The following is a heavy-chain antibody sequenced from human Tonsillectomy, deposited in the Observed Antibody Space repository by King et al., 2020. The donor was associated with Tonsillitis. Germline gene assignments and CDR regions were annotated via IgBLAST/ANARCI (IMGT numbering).Heavy chain of an antibody. V-gene: IGHV3-23*04. Sequence: VQLVESGGGLVQPGGSLRLSCAASGFTFSTYAMIWVRQAPGKGLEWVSGISRSDVTTHYADSVKGRFTISRDNSKNTLYLQMNSLRAEDTAVYYCAKPLLSSDINYYFDLWGRGTLVTVSS. CDR3: AKPLLSSDINYYFDL. J-gene: IGHJ2*01. CDR1: GFTFSTYA. D-gene: IGHD5-12*01. CDR2: ISRSDVTT.